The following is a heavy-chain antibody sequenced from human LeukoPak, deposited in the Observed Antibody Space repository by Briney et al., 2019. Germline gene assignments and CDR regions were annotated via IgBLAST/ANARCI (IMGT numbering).Heavy chain of an antibody. D-gene: IGHD3-10*01. CDR2: INPNSGGT. J-gene: IGHJ6*03. V-gene: IGHV1-2*02. Sequence: ASVKVSCKASGYTFTGYYMHWVRQAPGQGLEWMGWINPNSGGTNYAQKFQGRVTMTGDTSISTAYMELSRLRSDDTAVYYCARGLQSGYYYMDVWGKGTTVTVSS. CDR1: GYTFTGYY. CDR3: ARGLQSGYYYMDV.